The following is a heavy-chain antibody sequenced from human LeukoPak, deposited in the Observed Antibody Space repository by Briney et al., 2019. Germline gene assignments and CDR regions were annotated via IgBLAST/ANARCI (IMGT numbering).Heavy chain of an antibody. D-gene: IGHD3-10*01. CDR1: GFTFSSYG. Sequence: PGGTLRLSCAASGFTFSSYGMSWVRQAPGKGLEWVSAISGSGGSTYYADSVKGRFTISRDNSKNTLYLQMNSLRAEDTAVYYCAKQAFWGSYYNVFGRILFRPDAFDIWGQGTMVTVSS. CDR2: ISGSGGST. CDR3: AKQAFWGSYYNVFGRILFRPDAFDI. V-gene: IGHV3-23*01. J-gene: IGHJ3*02.